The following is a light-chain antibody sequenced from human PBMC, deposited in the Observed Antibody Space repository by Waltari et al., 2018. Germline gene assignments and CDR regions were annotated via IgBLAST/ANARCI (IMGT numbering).Light chain of an antibody. CDR1: SSYVGNFNL. CDR3: CSYAGSRTYV. J-gene: IGLJ1*01. V-gene: IGLV2-23*02. Sequence: QSALTQPASVSGSPGQSITISCTGTSSYVGNFNLVSWYQPHPSKVPKLILYEVPKRPSGVSNHVSGSKSGNTASLTISGLRAEDEADYYCCSYAGSRTYVFGTGTKVTVL. CDR2: EVP.